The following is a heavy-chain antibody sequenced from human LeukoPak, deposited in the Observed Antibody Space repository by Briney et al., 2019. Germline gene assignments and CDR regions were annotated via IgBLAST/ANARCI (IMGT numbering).Heavy chain of an antibody. V-gene: IGHV4-61*01. CDR2: VYYTGNT. D-gene: IGHD2-15*01. J-gene: IGHJ4*02. CDR3: ARETGYCSGGSCYHNYIDC. CDR1: GGSVSSGSYY. Sequence: SETLSLTCTVSGGSVSSGSYYWSWIRQPPGKGLEWIGYVYYTGNTNYNPSLKSRVSISVDTSNNQFSLKLRSVTAADTAVYYCARETGYCSGGSCYHNYIDCWGRGTLVTVSS.